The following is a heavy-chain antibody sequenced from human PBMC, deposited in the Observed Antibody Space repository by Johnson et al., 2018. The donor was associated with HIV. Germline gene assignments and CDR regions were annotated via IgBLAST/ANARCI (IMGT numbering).Heavy chain of an antibody. J-gene: IGHJ3*02. CDR3: ARELEGDYAFDI. V-gene: IGHV3-13*01. CDR2: IGTAGDT. D-gene: IGHD3-10*01. Sequence: VQLVESGGGLVQPGGSLRLSCAASGFTFSSYAMHWVRQATGKGLEWVSAIGTAGDTYYPGSVKGRFTISRENAKNSLYLQMNSLRAGDTAVYYCARELEGDYAFDIWGQGTMVTVSS. CDR1: GFTFSSYA.